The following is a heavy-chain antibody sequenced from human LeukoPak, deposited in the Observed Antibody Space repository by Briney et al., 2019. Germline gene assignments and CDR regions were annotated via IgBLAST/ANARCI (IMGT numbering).Heavy chain of an antibody. V-gene: IGHV4-30-2*01. Sequence: SETLSLTCAVSGGSISSGSYSWSWIRQPPGKGLEWIGYIYHSGSTYYNPSLKSRVTISVDRSKNQFSLKLSSVTAADTAVYYCARLLWFGELSSWFDPWGQGTLVTVSS. D-gene: IGHD3-10*01. CDR1: GGSISSGSYS. CDR3: ARLLWFGELSSWFDP. CDR2: IYHSGST. J-gene: IGHJ5*02.